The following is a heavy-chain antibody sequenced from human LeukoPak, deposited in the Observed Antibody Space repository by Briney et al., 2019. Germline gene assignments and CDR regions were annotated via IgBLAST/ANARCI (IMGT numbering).Heavy chain of an antibody. Sequence: ASVKVSCKASGYIFTNYYIHWVRQAPGQGLEWMGIINPSGGSTGYAPNFQGRVTMTKDTSTSTVYMELSSLRSDDTAVYYCARGHLYSSSWLDFDYWGQGTLVTVSS. CDR1: GYIFTNYY. V-gene: IGHV1-46*01. CDR3: ARGHLYSSSWLDFDY. J-gene: IGHJ4*02. CDR2: INPSGGST. D-gene: IGHD6-13*01.